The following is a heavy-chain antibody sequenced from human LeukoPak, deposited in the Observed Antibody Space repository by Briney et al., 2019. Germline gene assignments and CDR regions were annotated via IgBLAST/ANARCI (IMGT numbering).Heavy chain of an antibody. V-gene: IGHV4-61*02. D-gene: IGHD1-26*01. Sequence: SETLSLTCTVSGGSISSGSHCWSWIRQPAGKGLEWIGRIYSSGNTNYNPSLKSRVTISLDTSKNQFSLNLSSVTAADTAVYYCAGEVGGSWFDPWGLGTLVTVSS. CDR3: AGEVGGSWFDP. J-gene: IGHJ5*02. CDR2: IYSSGNT. CDR1: GGSISSGSHC.